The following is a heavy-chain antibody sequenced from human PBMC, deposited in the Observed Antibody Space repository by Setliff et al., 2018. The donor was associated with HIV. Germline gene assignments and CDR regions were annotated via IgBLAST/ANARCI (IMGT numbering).Heavy chain of an antibody. D-gene: IGHD2-15*01. CDR3: ARGVNTAKVEDF. CDR2: IIPILGIA. J-gene: IGHJ4*02. Sequence: SVKVSCKASGGTFSSYAISWVRQAPGQGLEWMGGIIPILGIANYAQKFQGRVTFTRDTSTTTAYMEVSSLRSEDTAAYYCARGVNTAKVEDFWGQGTLVTVSS. CDR1: GGTFSSYA. V-gene: IGHV1-69*10.